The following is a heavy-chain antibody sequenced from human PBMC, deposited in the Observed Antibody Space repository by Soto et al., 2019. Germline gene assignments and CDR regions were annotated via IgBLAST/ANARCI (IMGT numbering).Heavy chain of an antibody. J-gene: IGHJ6*02. CDR1: GGTFSSYA. CDR3: ARLEYSSSWYHYYGMDV. CDR2: IIPIFGTA. Sequence: QMQLVQSGAEVKKPGSSVKVSCKASGGTFSSYAISWVRQAPGQGLEWMGGIIPIFGTANYAQKFQGRVTITADESTSTAYMELSSLRSEHTAVYYCARLEYSSSWYHYYGMDVWGQGTTVTVSS. D-gene: IGHD6-13*01. V-gene: IGHV1-69*01.